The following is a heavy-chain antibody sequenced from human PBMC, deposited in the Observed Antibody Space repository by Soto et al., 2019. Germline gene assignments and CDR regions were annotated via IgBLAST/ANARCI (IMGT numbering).Heavy chain of an antibody. V-gene: IGHV6-1*01. CDR2: TYYRSKWYN. CDR3: ARDREHIVVVPAAIGKEYNWFDP. Sequence: SQTLSLTCAIFGDSVSSNSAAWNWIRQSPSRGLEWLGRTYYRSKWYNDYAVSVKSRITINPDTSKNQFSLQLNSVTPEDTAVYYCARDREHIVVVPAAIGKEYNWFDPWGQGTLVTVSS. D-gene: IGHD2-2*02. CDR1: GDSVSSNSAA. J-gene: IGHJ5*02.